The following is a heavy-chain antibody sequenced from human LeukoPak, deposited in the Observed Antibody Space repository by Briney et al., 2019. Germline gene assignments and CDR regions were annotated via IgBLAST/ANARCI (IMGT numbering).Heavy chain of an antibody. Sequence: GGSLRLSCAASGFTFSTYSMNWVRQAPGKGLEWVSSISSSSSFIYYADSVKGRFSIPRDNAKNSLYLQMNSLRAEDTAVYYCARDSSGSDHFDNWGQGTLVTVSS. CDR2: ISSSSSFI. J-gene: IGHJ4*02. CDR3: ARDSSGSDHFDN. CDR1: GFTFSTYS. V-gene: IGHV3-21*01. D-gene: IGHD3-10*01.